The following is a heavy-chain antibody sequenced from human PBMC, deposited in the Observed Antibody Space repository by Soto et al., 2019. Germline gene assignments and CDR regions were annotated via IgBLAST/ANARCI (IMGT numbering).Heavy chain of an antibody. CDR1: GYTFTSSG. Sequence: QVQLVQSGAEVKKPGASVKVSCKASGYTFTSSGISWVRQAPGQGLRWLGWISGYNGNTKHSRNLQGRVTGTADLSTITPYMELRTLRSDDTSLYYCARDRVLVIGGGNIPDYCGQGFLVTVSS. CDR3: ARDRVLVIGGGNIPDY. CDR2: ISGYNGNT. V-gene: IGHV1-18*01. D-gene: IGHD1-26*01. J-gene: IGHJ4*02.